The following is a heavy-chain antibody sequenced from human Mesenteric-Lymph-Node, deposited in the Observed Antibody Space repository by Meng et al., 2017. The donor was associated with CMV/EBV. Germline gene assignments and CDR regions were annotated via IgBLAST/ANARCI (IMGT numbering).Heavy chain of an antibody. CDR2: IYHSGST. J-gene: IGHJ4*02. D-gene: IGHD6-19*01. CDR3: ARVAPDSSGAQPRLRPRRYFDY. V-gene: IGHV4-4*02. Sequence: SNWWSWVRQPPGKGLEWIGEIYHSGSTNYNPSLKSRVTISVDKSKNQFSLKLSSVTAADTAVYYCARVAPDSSGAQPRLRPRRYFDYWGQGTLVTVSS. CDR1: SNW.